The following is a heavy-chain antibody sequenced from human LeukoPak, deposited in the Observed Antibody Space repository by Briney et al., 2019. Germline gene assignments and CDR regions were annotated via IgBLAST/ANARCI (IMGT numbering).Heavy chain of an antibody. CDR1: SGSISSYY. D-gene: IGHD3-16*01. V-gene: IGHV4-59*12. Sequence: SETLSLTCTVSSGSISSYYWSWIRQPPGKGLEWIGYIYYSGSTNYNPSLKSRVTISVDTSKNQFSLKLSSVTAADTAVYYCAREGGYWGQGTLVTVSS. J-gene: IGHJ4*02. CDR3: AREGGY. CDR2: IYYSGST.